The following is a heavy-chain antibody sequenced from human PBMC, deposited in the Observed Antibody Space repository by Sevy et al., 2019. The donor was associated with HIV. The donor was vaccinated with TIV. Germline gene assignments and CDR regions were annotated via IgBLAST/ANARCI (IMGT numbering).Heavy chain of an antibody. Sequence: GGSLRLSCAASGFTLSSYGMHWVRQAPGKGLEWVAVIRYDGSNKYYADSVKGRFTISRDNSRNTLYLQMNSLRAEDTAIYYCARDRGEILRSAFKSWGQGTLVTVSS. V-gene: IGHV3-33*01. CDR1: GFTLSSYG. D-gene: IGHD3-10*01. CDR2: IRYDGSNK. J-gene: IGHJ5*02. CDR3: ARDRGEILRSAFKS.